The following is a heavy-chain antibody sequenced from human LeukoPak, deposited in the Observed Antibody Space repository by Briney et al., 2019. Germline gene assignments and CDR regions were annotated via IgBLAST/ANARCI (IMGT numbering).Heavy chain of an antibody. Sequence: PGGSLRLSCAASGFTFSDYYMSWIRQAPGKGLEWVSSISSSGSTINYADSVKGRFTISRDNAKNSLYLRMNSLRAEDTAVYCCARAERVMKFDWLLSPPSDCGQGTLVTVSS. V-gene: IGHV3-11*01. CDR3: ARAERVMKFDWLLSPPSD. J-gene: IGHJ4*02. CDR2: ISSSGSTI. D-gene: IGHD3-9*01. CDR1: GFTFSDYY.